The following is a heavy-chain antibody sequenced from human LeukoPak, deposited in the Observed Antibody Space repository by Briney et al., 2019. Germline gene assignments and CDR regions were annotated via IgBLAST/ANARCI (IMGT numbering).Heavy chain of an antibody. D-gene: IGHD3-16*01. CDR1: GGSFSGYY. CDR3: ARVGGFYDYVWGSRDGSYMDV. V-gene: IGHV4-34*01. J-gene: IGHJ6*03. Sequence: SETLSLTCAVYGGSFSGYYWSWIRQPPGKGLGWIGEINHSGSTNYNPSLKSRVTMSVDTSKNQFCLKLSSVTAADTAVYYCARVGGFYDYVWGSRDGSYMDVWGKGTTVTVSS. CDR2: INHSGST.